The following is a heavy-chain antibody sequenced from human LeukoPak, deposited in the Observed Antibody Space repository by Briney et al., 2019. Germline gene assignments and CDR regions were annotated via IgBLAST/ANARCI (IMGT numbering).Heavy chain of an antibody. V-gene: IGHV3-23*01. CDR3: AKDLALAGTGGGFDV. J-gene: IGHJ3*01. CDR2: ISGGGDKT. CDR1: GLTFTTYA. Sequence: GGSLRLSCAASGLTFTTYAINWVRQAPGKGLEWVSGISGGGDKTYYADSVNGRFTISRDNSKNTVSLQMSSLRAEDTALYYYAKDLALAGTGGGFDVWGQGTRVAVSS. D-gene: IGHD6-19*01.